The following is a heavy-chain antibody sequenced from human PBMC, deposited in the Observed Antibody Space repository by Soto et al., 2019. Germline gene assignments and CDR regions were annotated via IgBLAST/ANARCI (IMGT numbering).Heavy chain of an antibody. J-gene: IGHJ6*02. D-gene: IGHD1-1*01. Sequence: GGSLRLSCAASGFTFSNAWMSWVRQAPGKWLEWVSLIKSDGNSTTYADSVKGRFTISRDSAKNTLYLQMNSLRAEDTAVYYCARDRGYTLDVWGQGXTVTVYS. V-gene: IGHV3-74*01. CDR1: GFTFSNAW. CDR2: IKSDGNST. CDR3: ARDRGYTLDV.